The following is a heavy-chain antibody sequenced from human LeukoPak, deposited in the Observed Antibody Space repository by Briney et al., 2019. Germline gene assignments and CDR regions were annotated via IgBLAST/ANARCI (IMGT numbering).Heavy chain of an antibody. D-gene: IGHD3-10*01. V-gene: IGHV1-8*01. CDR2: MNPNSGNT. J-gene: IGHJ6*03. Sequence: ASVKVSCKASGYTFTSYDINWVRQATGQGLEWMGWMNPNSGNTGYAQKFRGRVTMTRNTSISTAYMELSSLRSEDTAVYYCARATPPYYGSGRDHYYYYYMDVWGKGTTVTISS. CDR1: GYTFTSYD. CDR3: ARATPPYYGSGRDHYYYYYMDV.